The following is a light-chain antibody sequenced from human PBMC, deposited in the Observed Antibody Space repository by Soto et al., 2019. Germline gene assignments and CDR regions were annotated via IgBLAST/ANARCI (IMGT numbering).Light chain of an antibody. J-gene: IGLJ1*01. Sequence: QSALTQPASVSGSPGQSITISCTGTSSDVGGYNYVSWYQQHPGKVPKLMIYDVSNRPSGVSNRFSGSKSGNTASLTISGLQGEDEGDYYCSSYTSSSTLVFGTGTKVTVL. CDR1: SSDVGGYNY. CDR3: SSYTSSSTLV. CDR2: DVS. V-gene: IGLV2-14*03.